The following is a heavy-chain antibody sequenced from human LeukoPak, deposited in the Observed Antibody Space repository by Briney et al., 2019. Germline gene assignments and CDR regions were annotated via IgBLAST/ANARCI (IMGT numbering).Heavy chain of an antibody. J-gene: IGHJ4*02. CDR1: GYTFTSYG. D-gene: IGHD5-24*01. CDR3: ARPRRWLQSGNYYFDY. CDR2: ISAYNGNT. V-gene: IGHV1-18*01. Sequence: ASVKVSCKASGYTFTSYGISWVRQAPGQGLEWMGWISAYNGNTNYAQKLQGRVTMTTDTSTSTAYMELRSLRSDDTAMYYCARPRRWLQSGNYYFDYWGQGTLVTVSS.